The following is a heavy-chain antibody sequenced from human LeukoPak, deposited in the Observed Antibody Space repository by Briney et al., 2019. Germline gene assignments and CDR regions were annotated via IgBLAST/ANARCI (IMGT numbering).Heavy chain of an antibody. CDR1: GGSFSNYY. D-gene: IGHD3-16*01. V-gene: IGHV4-34*01. Sequence: SETLSLTCAVYGGSFSNYYWSWIRQPPGKGLEWIGEINHSGSTNYNPSLKSRVTISVDTSKNQFSLKLSSVTAADTAVYYCARGHTLAFDIWGQGTMVTVSS. CDR3: ARGHTLAFDI. J-gene: IGHJ3*02. CDR2: INHSGST.